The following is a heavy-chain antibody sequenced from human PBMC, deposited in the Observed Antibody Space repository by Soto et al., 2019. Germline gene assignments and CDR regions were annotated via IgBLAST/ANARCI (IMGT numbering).Heavy chain of an antibody. Sequence: ASVKVSCKASGGTFSSYAISWVRQAPGQGLEWMGGIIPIFGTANYAQKFQGRATITADESTSTAYMELSSLRSEDTAVYYCARNGHCSGGSCYSHYYYGMAVWGQGTTVTVSS. D-gene: IGHD2-15*01. J-gene: IGHJ6*02. CDR1: GGTFSSYA. CDR2: IIPIFGTA. CDR3: ARNGHCSGGSCYSHYYYGMAV. V-gene: IGHV1-69*13.